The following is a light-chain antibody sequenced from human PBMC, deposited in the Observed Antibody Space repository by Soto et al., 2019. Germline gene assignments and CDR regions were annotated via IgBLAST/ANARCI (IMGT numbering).Light chain of an antibody. V-gene: IGLV2-11*01. Sequence: QSALTQPRSVSGSPGQSVNISCTGTSSDVGGYNYVSWYQQHPGKAPKLMIYDVSKRPSGVSDRFSGSKSGNTASLTISGLQAEDEAFYYCSSSAGIYHYLVFGGGTKLTVL. J-gene: IGLJ3*02. CDR2: DVS. CDR3: SSSAGIYHYLV. CDR1: SSDVGGYNY.